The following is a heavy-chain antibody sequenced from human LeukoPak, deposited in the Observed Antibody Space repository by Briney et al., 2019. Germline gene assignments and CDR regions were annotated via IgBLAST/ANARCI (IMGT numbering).Heavy chain of an antibody. Sequence: GGSLRLSCAASGFTFSSYSMNWVRQAPGKGLEWVSGISWNSGSIGYADSVKGRFTISRDNAKNSLYLQMNSLRAEDTALYYCAKAALWIQLWTYFDYWGQGTLVTVSS. J-gene: IGHJ4*02. CDR3: AKAALWIQLWTYFDY. V-gene: IGHV3-9*01. CDR1: GFTFSSYS. D-gene: IGHD5-18*01. CDR2: ISWNSGSI.